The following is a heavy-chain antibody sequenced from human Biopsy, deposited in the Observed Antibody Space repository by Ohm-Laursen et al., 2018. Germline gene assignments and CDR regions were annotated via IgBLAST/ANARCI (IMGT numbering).Heavy chain of an antibody. V-gene: IGHV3-21*01. CDR3: ARSRGSSGTATIYYYGMDV. Sequence: SRRLSCAASGFTLSSYSMNWVRQTPGKGLEWVSTISSSSDNIYYVDSVKGRFTISRDNAKNSLYLQMNSLRAEDTAVYYCARSRGSSGTATIYYYGMDVWGQGTTVTVSS. J-gene: IGHJ6*02. D-gene: IGHD3-10*01. CDR1: GFTLSSYS. CDR2: ISSSSDNI.